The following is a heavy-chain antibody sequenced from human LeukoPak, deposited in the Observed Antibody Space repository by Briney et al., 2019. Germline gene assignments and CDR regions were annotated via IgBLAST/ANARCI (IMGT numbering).Heavy chain of an antibody. V-gene: IGHV3-48*03. Sequence: GGSLRLSCAASGFTFSSYEMNWVRQAPGKGLEWVLYIRSSGSTIYYADSVKGRFTISRDNAKNSLYLQMNSLRAEDTAVYYCAREVTMVRGVIISSYGMDVWGKGTTVTVSS. CDR3: AREVTMVRGVIISSYGMDV. D-gene: IGHD3-10*01. J-gene: IGHJ6*04. CDR2: IRSSGSTI. CDR1: GFTFSSYE.